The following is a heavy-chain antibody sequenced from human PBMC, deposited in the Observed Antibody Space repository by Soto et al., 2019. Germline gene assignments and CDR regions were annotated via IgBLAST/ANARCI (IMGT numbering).Heavy chain of an antibody. Sequence: EVQLLESGGGLVQPGGSLRLSCAASGFTFSSYAMSWVRQAPGKGLEWVSAISGSGGSTYYADSVKGRVTIPRDNSKNTLYLQMNLLRAEATAVYYCAKDLTTVTRPTVWGQGTLVTVSS. D-gene: IGHD4-17*01. J-gene: IGHJ4*02. CDR3: AKDLTTVTRPTV. CDR1: GFTFSSYA. V-gene: IGHV3-23*01. CDR2: ISGSGGST.